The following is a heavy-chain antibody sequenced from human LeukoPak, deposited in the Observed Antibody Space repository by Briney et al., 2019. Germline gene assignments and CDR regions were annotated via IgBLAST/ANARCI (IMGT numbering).Heavy chain of an antibody. V-gene: IGHV4-39*07. J-gene: IGHJ2*01. CDR1: GGSISSSSYY. CDR2: IYYSGST. Sequence: SETLSLTCTVSGGSISSSSYYWGWIRQPPGKGLEWIGSIYYSGSTYYNPSLKSRVTISVDTSKNQFSLKLSSVTAADTAEYYCAREGDIVVSEYFDLWGRGTLVTVSS. D-gene: IGHD2-2*01. CDR3: AREGDIVVSEYFDL.